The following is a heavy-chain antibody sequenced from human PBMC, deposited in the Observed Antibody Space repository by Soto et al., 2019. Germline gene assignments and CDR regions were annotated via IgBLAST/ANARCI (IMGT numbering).Heavy chain of an antibody. V-gene: IGHV4-39*01. CDR2: IYYSGST. D-gene: IGHD3-3*01. Sequence: SETLSLTCTVSGGSISSSSYYWGWIRQPPGKGLEWIGSIYYSGSTYYNPSLKSRVTISVDTSKNQFSLKLSSVTAADTAVYYCAGGRFLEWSQGWFDPWGQGTLVTVSS. CDR1: GGSISSSSYY. J-gene: IGHJ5*02. CDR3: AGGRFLEWSQGWFDP.